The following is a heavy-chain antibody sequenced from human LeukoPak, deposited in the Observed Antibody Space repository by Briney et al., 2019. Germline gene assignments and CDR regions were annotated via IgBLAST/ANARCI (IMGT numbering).Heavy chain of an antibody. D-gene: IGHD1-1*01. CDR2: IWYDGSNE. CDR3: ARLERYAMDV. V-gene: IGHV3-33*01. CDR1: GFTFSSYG. Sequence: PGGSLRLSCAASGFTFSSYGMHWVRQAPGKGLEWVAVIWYDGSNENYADSVRGRFTISRDNAKNTLYLQMNSLRAEDTAVYYCARLERYAMDVWGQGTTVTVSS. J-gene: IGHJ6*02.